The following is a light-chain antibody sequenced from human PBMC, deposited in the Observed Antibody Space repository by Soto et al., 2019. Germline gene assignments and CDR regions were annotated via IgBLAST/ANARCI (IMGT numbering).Light chain of an antibody. V-gene: IGKV3-20*01. CDR2: ATS. CDR3: QQYGNSPPYS. Sequence: EIVLTQSTGSLSLSPGEGATLSCRASQSVSTTYLAWYQLKPGPAPRLVIYATSSRAAGIPDRFRGSGSGTEFTLTISSLEPEDVGVYFCQQYGNSPPYSFGQGTKLEIK. CDR1: QSVSTTY. J-gene: IGKJ2*03.